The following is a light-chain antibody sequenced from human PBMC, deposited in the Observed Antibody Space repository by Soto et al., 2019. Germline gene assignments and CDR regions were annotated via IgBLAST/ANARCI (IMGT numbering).Light chain of an antibody. CDR1: HTISRF. J-gene: IGKJ1*01. V-gene: IGKV1-39*01. CDR2: FAS. Sequence: DIQMTQSPSSLSASVGDRVAITCRASHTISRFLNWYQQKPGEAPKLLSFASSLQSGVSSRFSAGGSGTEFTLTISSLQPDDFATYYCQQFNTYSPTFGQGTKVDNK. CDR3: QQFNTYSPT.